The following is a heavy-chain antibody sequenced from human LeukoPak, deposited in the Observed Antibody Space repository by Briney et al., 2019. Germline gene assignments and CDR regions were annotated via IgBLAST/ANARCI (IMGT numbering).Heavy chain of an antibody. Sequence: SETLSLTCTVSGGSISRGDYYWRWLRQPPGTGLEWIGYIYYSGSTYYNPSLKSRVAISLDTSKNQFSLQLISVTAADTAVYYCARTHGIVGATFFDYWGQGTLVTVS. J-gene: IGHJ4*02. CDR1: GGSISRGDYY. CDR2: IYYSGST. D-gene: IGHD1-26*01. CDR3: ARTHGIVGATFFDY. V-gene: IGHV4-30-4*08.